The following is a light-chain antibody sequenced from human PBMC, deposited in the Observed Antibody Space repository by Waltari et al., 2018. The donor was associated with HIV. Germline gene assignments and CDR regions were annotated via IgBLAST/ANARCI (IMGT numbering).Light chain of an antibody. CDR3: QQYNDYRWT. J-gene: IGKJ1*01. CDR2: KAS. V-gene: IGKV1-5*03. CDR1: QNINSW. Sequence: DVQMTQSPSTLSASLGDRVTITCRASQNINSWLAWYQQKPGKAPTLLINKASALEGGVPSRFSGSRSGTEFTLTISSLQPDDFATYYCQQYNDYRWTFGQGTTVEIK.